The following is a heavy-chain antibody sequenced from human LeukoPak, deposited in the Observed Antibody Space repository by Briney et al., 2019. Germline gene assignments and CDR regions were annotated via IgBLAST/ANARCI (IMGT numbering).Heavy chain of an antibody. CDR3: ARDSSGWYFDY. CDR1: GASISSGGYY. Sequence: SQTLSLTCTVSGASISSGGYYWSWIRQPPGKGLEWIGYIYYSGSTYYNPSLKSRVTISVDTSKNQFSLKLSSVTAADTAVYYCARDSSGWYFDYWGQGTLVTVSS. D-gene: IGHD6-19*01. V-gene: IGHV4-30-4*08. J-gene: IGHJ4*02. CDR2: IYYSGST.